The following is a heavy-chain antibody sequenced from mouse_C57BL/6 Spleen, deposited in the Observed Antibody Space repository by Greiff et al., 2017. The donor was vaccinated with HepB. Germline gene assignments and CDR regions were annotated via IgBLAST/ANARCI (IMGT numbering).Heavy chain of an antibody. CDR2: IYPRSGNT. J-gene: IGHJ2*01. CDR1: GYTFTSYG. V-gene: IGHV1-81*01. Sequence: QVQLQQSGAELAGPGASVKLSCKASGYTFTSYGISWVKQRTGQGLEWIGEIYPRSGNTYYNEKFKGKATLTADKSSSTAYMELRSLTSEDSAVYFCARRKWPWDFDYWGQGTTLTVSS. CDR3: ARRKWPWDFDY. D-gene: IGHD1-3*01.